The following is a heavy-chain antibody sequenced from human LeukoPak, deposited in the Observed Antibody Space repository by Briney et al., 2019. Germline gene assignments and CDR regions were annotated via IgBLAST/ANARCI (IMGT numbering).Heavy chain of an antibody. D-gene: IGHD3-22*01. CDR2: IGTAGDT. Sequence: GGSLRLSCAASGFTFSSYDMHWVRQATGNGLEWVSAIGTAGDTYYPGSVKGRFTISRENAKNSLYLQMNSLRAGDTAVYYCARGKGARYYYDSSGIDAFDIWGQGTMVTVSS. V-gene: IGHV3-13*01. CDR1: GFTFSSYD. J-gene: IGHJ3*02. CDR3: ARGKGARYYYDSSGIDAFDI.